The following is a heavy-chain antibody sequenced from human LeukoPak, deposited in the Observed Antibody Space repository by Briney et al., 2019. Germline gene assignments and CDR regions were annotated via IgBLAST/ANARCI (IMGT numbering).Heavy chain of an antibody. J-gene: IGHJ3*02. CDR3: ARANRETGDAFDI. CDR1: GYTFTSYY. Sequence: ASVKVSCKASGYTFTSYYMHWVRQAPGQGLEWMGIINPSGGSTSYAQKFQGRVTKTRDTSTSTVYMELSSLRSEDTAVFYCARANRETGDAFDIWGQGTMVTVSS. CDR2: INPSGGST. V-gene: IGHV1-46*01. D-gene: IGHD5-24*01.